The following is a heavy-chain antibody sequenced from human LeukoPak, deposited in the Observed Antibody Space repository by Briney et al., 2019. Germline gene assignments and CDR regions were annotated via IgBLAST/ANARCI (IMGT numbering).Heavy chain of an antibody. J-gene: IGHJ6*02. CDR3: ARDGMIVVVIMDYYYGMDV. Sequence: ASVKVSCKASGYTFTSYGISWVRQAPGQGLEWMGWISAYNGNTNYAQKLQGRVTMTTDTSTSIAYMELRSLRSDDTAVYYCARDGMIVVVIMDYYYGMDVWGQGTTVTVSS. V-gene: IGHV1-18*01. D-gene: IGHD3-22*01. CDR1: GYTFTSYG. CDR2: ISAYNGNT.